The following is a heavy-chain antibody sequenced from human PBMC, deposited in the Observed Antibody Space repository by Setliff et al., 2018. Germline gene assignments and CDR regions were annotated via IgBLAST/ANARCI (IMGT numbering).Heavy chain of an antibody. D-gene: IGHD3-10*01. CDR3: AKEQEITLVPGIIPDAFDL. Sequence: PGGSLRLSCAASGFTLNTYGISWVRQAPGKGLEWVTFIRSDGNKKYFGDSVKGRFSISRDNSKNTVYLQMNSLKIEDTAVYFCAKEQEITLVPGIIPDAFDLWGQGTPVTVSS. CDR2: IRSDGNKK. V-gene: IGHV3-30*02. J-gene: IGHJ3*01. CDR1: GFTLNTYG.